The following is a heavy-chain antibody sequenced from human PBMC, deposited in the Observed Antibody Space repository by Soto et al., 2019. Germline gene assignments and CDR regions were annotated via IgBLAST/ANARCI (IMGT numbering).Heavy chain of an antibody. Sequence: QVQLVESGGGVVQPGRSLRLSCAASGFTFSSYGMQWVRQAPGKGLEWVAVISYDGSNKYYADSVKGRFTISRDNSKNTLYLQMNSLRAEDTAVYYCAKDYSSGWYGRSDWFDPWGQGTLVTVSS. J-gene: IGHJ5*02. CDR3: AKDYSSGWYGRSDWFDP. D-gene: IGHD6-19*01. CDR1: GFTFSSYG. V-gene: IGHV3-30*18. CDR2: ISYDGSNK.